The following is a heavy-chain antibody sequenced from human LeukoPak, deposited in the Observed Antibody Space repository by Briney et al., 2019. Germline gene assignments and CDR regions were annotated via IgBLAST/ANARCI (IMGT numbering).Heavy chain of an antibody. V-gene: IGHV3-23*01. CDR2: ISGSGGST. D-gene: IGHD3-16*01. Sequence: GGSLRLSCAASGFTFSSSAMSWVRQAPGKGLEWVSAISGSGGSTYYADSVKGRFTISRDNSKNMLYLQMNSLRAEDTAVYYCARDRPFGGVLDFDYWGQGTLVTVSS. J-gene: IGHJ4*02. CDR3: ARDRPFGGVLDFDY. CDR1: GFTFSSSA.